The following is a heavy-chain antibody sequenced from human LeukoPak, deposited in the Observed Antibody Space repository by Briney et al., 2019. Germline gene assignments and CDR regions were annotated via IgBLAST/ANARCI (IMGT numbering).Heavy chain of an antibody. CDR3: ARDPSFPIVVVPAAMSQSPGAFDI. V-gene: IGHV1-2*02. D-gene: IGHD2-2*01. CDR2: INPNSGGT. CDR1: GYTFTGYY. Sequence: GASVTVSCKVSGYTFTGYYMHWVRQAPGQGLEWMGWINPNSGGTNYAQKFQGRVTMTRDTSISTAYMELSRLRSDDTAVYYCARDPSFPIVVVPAAMSQSPGAFDIWGQGTMVTVSS. J-gene: IGHJ3*02.